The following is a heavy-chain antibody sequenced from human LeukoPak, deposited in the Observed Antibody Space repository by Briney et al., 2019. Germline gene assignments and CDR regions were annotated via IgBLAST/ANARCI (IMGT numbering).Heavy chain of an antibody. CDR1: GGSISSTSYY. V-gene: IGHV4-39*01. J-gene: IGHJ4*02. CDR2: ISYSGGST. CDR3: ARHDGGNHFDY. D-gene: IGHD4-23*01. Sequence: SETLSLTCTVSGGSISSTSYYWGRIRQPPGKGLEWIGSISYSGGSTYYNPSLKSRVTFSVDTSKNQFSLKLSSVTAADTAVYYCARHDGGNHFDYWGQGTLVTVSS.